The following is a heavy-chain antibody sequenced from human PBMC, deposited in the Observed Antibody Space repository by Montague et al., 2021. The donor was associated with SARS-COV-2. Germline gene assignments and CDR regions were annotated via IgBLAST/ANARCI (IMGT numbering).Heavy chain of an antibody. D-gene: IGHD3-9*01. J-gene: IGHJ6*02. V-gene: IGHV3-21*01. CDR2: ISSSSSYI. CDR1: GFTFSSYS. Sequence: SLRLSCAASGFTFSSYSMNWVRQAPGKGLEWVSSISSSSSYIYYADSVKGRFTISRGNAKNSLYLQMNSLRAEDTAVYYCARGDFDWLLSFHYGMDVWGQGTTVTVSS. CDR3: ARGDFDWLLSFHYGMDV.